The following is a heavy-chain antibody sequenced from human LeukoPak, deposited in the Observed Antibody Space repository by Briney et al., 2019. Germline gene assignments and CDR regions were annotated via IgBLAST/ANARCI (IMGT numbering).Heavy chain of an antibody. CDR1: GFTFSSYG. Sequence: GRSLRLSCAASGFTFSSYGMHWVRQAPGKGLEWVAVIWYDGSNKYYADSVKGRFTISRDNSKNTLYPQMNSLRAEDTAVYYCARADCGGDCYLYYWGQGTLVTVSS. D-gene: IGHD2-21*02. J-gene: IGHJ4*02. CDR2: IWYDGSNK. V-gene: IGHV3-33*01. CDR3: ARADCGGDCYLYY.